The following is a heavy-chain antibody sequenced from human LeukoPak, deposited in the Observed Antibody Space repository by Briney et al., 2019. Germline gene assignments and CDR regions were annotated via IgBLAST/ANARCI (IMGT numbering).Heavy chain of an antibody. CDR1: GYSISSGYY. Sequence: SETLSLTCTVSGYSISSGYYWGWIRQPPGKGLEWIGSIYHSGSTYYNPSLKSRVTISVDTSKNQFSLKLSSVTAADTAVYYCARGPPGVPSGGQWFGELLYNYYYYYYMDVWGKGTTVTVSS. V-gene: IGHV4-38-2*02. J-gene: IGHJ6*03. D-gene: IGHD3-10*01. CDR2: IYHSGST. CDR3: ARGPPGVPSGGQWFGELLYNYYYYYYMDV.